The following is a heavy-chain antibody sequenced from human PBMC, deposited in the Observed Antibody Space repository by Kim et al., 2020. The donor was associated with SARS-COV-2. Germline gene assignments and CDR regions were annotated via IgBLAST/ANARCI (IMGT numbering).Heavy chain of an antibody. V-gene: IGHV3-30*18. CDR3: AKGYSGNYYYYFDY. J-gene: IGHJ4*02. CDR2: ISYDGSNK. D-gene: IGHD1-26*01. CDR1: GFTFSNYA. Sequence: GGSLRLSCAASGFTFSNYAIHWVRQAPGKGLEWVAAISYDGSNKYYADSVKGRFTISRDNSKNTLYLQMNSLRAEDTALYYCAKGYSGNYYYYFDYWGQGTLVTVSS.